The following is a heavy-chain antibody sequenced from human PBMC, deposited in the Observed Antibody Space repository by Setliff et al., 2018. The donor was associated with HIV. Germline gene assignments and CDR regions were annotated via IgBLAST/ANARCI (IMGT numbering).Heavy chain of an antibody. J-gene: IGHJ4*02. CDR2: IYYSGST. V-gene: IGHV4-59*04. D-gene: IGHD3-10*01. CDR3: ARHTPITMVRGVIAPYFDY. Sequence: SETLSLTCTVSGGSISSYYWSWIRQPPGKGLEWIGYIYYSGSTYYNPSLKSRVTISVDTSKNQFSLKLSSVTAADTAVYYCARHTPITMVRGVIAPYFDYWGQGTLVTVSS. CDR1: GGSISSYY.